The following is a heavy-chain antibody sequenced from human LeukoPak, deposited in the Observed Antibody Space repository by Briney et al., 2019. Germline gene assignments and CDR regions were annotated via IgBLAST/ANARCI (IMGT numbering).Heavy chain of an antibody. J-gene: IGHJ6*02. V-gene: IGHV1-69*13. CDR2: IIPIFGTA. CDR3: ARGVRDGYGHYYYYGMDV. Sequence: ASVKVSCKASGGTFSSYAISWVRQAPGQGLEWMGGIIPIFGTANYAQKFQGRVTITADESTSTAYMELSSLRSEDTAVYYCARGVRDGYGHYYYYGMDVWGQGTTVTVSS. D-gene: IGHD5-24*01. CDR1: GGTFSSYA.